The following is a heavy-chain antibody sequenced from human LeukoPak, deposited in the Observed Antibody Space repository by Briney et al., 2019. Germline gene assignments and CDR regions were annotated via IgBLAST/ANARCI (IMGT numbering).Heavy chain of an antibody. CDR3: AKDYADSGYGGEGAFDI. Sequence: GRSPRLSCAASGFTFSSYGMHWVRQAPRKGREWVAVISYEGSNKYYSDSAKSRCTISRDNSKNTLYLKMKGLRAEDTAVYYGAKDYADSGYGGEGAFDIWGQGTMVTVSS. D-gene: IGHD5-12*01. J-gene: IGHJ3*02. V-gene: IGHV3-30*18. CDR1: GFTFSSYG. CDR2: ISYEGSNK.